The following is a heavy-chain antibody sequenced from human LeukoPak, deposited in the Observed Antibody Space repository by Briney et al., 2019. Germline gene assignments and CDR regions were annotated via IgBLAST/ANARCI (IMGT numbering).Heavy chain of an antibody. Sequence: PSETLSLTCTVSGGSISSSSYYWGWIRQPPGKGLEWIVSIYYSGSTYYNPSLKSRVTISVDTSKNQFSLKLSSVTAADTAVYYCARSNYYYGLDVWGQGTTVTVSS. CDR1: GGSISSSSYY. J-gene: IGHJ6*02. V-gene: IGHV4-39*01. CDR3: ARSNYYYGLDV. CDR2: IYYSGST.